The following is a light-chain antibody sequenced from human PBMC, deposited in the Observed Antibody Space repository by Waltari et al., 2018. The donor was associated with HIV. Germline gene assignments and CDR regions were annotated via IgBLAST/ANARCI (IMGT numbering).Light chain of an antibody. J-gene: IGKJ4*01. V-gene: IGKV1-39*01. CDR2: AAS. Sequence: MTQSPSSLSASVGDRVTITCRASESIHNHLNWYQVEPGKAPKLLIFAASSLQSGVPSRFRGSGSGTDFALSINGLQPEDFATDFCQQSHSTPLSFGGGTKVEI. CDR3: QQSHSTPLS. CDR1: ESIHNH.